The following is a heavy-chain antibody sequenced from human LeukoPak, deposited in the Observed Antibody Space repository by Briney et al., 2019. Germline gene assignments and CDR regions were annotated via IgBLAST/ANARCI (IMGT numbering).Heavy chain of an antibody. CDR3: ARHFPVSGADY. J-gene: IGHJ4*02. D-gene: IGHD3-3*02. Sequence: PSETLSLTCAVSGGSISSSNWWSWVRQPPGKGLEWIGEIYHSGSTNYNPSLKSRVTISVDTSKNQFSLKLSSVTAADTAVYYCARHFPVSGADYWGQGTLVTVSS. CDR2: IYHSGST. V-gene: IGHV4-4*02. CDR1: GGSISSSNW.